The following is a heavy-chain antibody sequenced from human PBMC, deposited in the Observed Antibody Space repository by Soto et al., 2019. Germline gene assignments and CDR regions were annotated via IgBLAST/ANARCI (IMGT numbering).Heavy chain of an antibody. D-gene: IGHD1-1*01. J-gene: IGHJ4*02. Sequence: PGGSLRLSCAASGFTFNSYSMNWVRQAPGKRLEWISYINSGSTNIYYADSVKRRFTISRDNAKYSLYLQMSSLRVEDTAVYYCVRGDNWNDEASDYWGQGTLVTVSS. V-gene: IGHV3-48*01. CDR2: INSGSTNI. CDR1: GFTFNSYS. CDR3: VRGDNWNDEASDY.